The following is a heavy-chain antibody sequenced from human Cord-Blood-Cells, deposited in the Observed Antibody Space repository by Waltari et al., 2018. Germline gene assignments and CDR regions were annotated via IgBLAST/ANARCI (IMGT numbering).Heavy chain of an antibody. J-gene: IGHJ4*02. V-gene: IGHV3-33*01. Sequence: QVQLVESGGGVVQPGRSLRLSCAASGFTFSTYGMHWVRQAPGKGLEGVAVIWYDGSNKYYADSVKGRFTISRDNSKNTLYLQMNSLRAEDTAVYYCARERGNWNIYYFDYWGQGTLVTVSS. CDR2: IWYDGSNK. CDR1: GFTFSTYG. D-gene: IGHD1-20*01. CDR3: ARERGNWNIYYFDY.